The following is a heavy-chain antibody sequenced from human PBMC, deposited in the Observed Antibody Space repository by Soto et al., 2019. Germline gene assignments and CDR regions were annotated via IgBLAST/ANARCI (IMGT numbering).Heavy chain of an antibody. V-gene: IGHV3-30-3*01. J-gene: IGHJ4*02. CDR2: ISYDGSDK. CDR1: GFTFRTYA. D-gene: IGHD6-19*01. Sequence: GGSLRLSCAASGFTFRTYAMHWVRQAPGKGLEWVSIISYDGSDKYYADSVKGRFSISRDNSENTLYLQMNSLRGDDTAVYYCARDKTAVAYYWGQGTLVTVSS. CDR3: ARDKTAVAYY.